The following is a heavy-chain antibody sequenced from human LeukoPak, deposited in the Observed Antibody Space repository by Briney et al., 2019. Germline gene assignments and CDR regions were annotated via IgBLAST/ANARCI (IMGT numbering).Heavy chain of an antibody. CDR2: IWYDGSNK. V-gene: IGHV3-33*01. J-gene: IGHJ6*02. CDR1: GFTFSSYG. CDR3: ARDLTWNYDPDYYYYGMDV. D-gene: IGHD1-7*01. Sequence: PGGSLRLSCAASGFTFSSYGMHWVRQAPGKGLEWVAVIWYDGSNKYYADSVKGRFTISRDSSKNTLYLQMNSLRAEDTAVYYCARDLTWNYDPDYYYYGMDVWGQGTTVTVSS.